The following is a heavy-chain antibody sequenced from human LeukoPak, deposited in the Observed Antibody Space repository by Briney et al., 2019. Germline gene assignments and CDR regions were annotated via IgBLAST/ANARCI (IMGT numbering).Heavy chain of an antibody. Sequence: SETLSLTCTVSGGSISSGSYSWSWIRQPAGKGLEWIGRFYTSGSTNYNPSLKSRVTISADTSNNQFSLKLSSVTAADTAVYYCASGRQGSGNYYNPFDYWGQGTLVTVSS. CDR2: FYTSGST. CDR1: GGSISSGSYS. J-gene: IGHJ4*02. D-gene: IGHD3-10*01. V-gene: IGHV4-61*02. CDR3: ASGRQGSGNYYNPFDY.